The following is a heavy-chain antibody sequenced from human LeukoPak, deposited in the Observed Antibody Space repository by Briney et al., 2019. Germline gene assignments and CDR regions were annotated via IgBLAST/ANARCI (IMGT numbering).Heavy chain of an antibody. CDR3: ASDPESHRDDRTFDY. V-gene: IGHV3-21*01. CDR2: INSNRRFI. J-gene: IGHJ4*01. CDR1: GFTFGGYR. D-gene: IGHD3-10*01. Sequence: GWSLRLTCAASGFTFGGYRMHWVRHAPGKGPEWVSSINSNRRFIYYADAVKGRFIISRDNAKNSVYLQMNSLRVEDTAVYYCASDPESHRDDRTFDYWGHGTLVTVSS.